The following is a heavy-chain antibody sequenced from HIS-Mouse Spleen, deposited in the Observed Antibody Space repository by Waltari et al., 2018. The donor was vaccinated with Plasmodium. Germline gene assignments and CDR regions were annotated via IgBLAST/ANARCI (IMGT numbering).Heavy chain of an antibody. J-gene: IGHJ2*01. CDR2: INHSGST. V-gene: IGHV4-34*01. CDR3: ARGRVLGTSSGYFDL. CDR1: GGSFSGYY. Sequence: QVQLQQWGAGLLKPSETLSLTCAVYGGSFSGYYWSWIRQPPGKGLEWIGEINHSGSTNDNPSLKRRVTISVDTSKNQFSLKLSSVTAADTAVYYCARGRVLGTSSGYFDLWGRGTLVTVSS. D-gene: IGHD3-10*01.